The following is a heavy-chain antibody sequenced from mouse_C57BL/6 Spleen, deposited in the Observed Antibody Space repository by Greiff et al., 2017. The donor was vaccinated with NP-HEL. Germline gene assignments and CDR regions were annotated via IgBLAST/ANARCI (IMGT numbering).Heavy chain of an antibody. J-gene: IGHJ3*01. V-gene: IGHV2-2*01. CDR3: ARKDYYYGWFAY. Sequence: QVQLQQSGPGLVQPSQSLSITCTVSGFSLTSYGVHWVRQSPGKGLEWLGVIWSGGSTDYNAAFISRLSISKDNSKSQVFFKMNSLQADDTAIYYCARKDYYYGWFAYWGQGTLVTVSA. CDR2: IWSGGST. CDR1: GFSLTSYG. D-gene: IGHD1-1*01.